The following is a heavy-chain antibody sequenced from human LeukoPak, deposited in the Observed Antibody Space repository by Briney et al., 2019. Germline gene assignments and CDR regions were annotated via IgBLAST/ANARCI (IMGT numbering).Heavy chain of an antibody. V-gene: IGHV3-15*01. CDR3: ARDSNSGWYHDS. CDR2: SKSKSYGGTT. D-gene: IGHD6-19*01. Sequence: PGGSLRLSCAVSGVTFSNAWVSWVRQAPGKGLEWVGRSKSKSYGGTTDYAAPVKGRFTISRDDSRNTLYFQMNSLRAEDTAVYYCARDSNSGWYHDSWGQGTLVTVSS. J-gene: IGHJ4*02. CDR1: GVTFSNAW.